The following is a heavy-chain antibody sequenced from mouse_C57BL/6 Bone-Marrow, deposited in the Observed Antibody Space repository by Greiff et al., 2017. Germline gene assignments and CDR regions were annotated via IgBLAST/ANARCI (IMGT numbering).Heavy chain of an antibody. CDR3: ARGYDYDDTMDY. V-gene: IGHV1-39*01. D-gene: IGHD2-4*01. J-gene: IGHJ4*01. Sequence: VQLKESGPELVQPGASVQISCKASGYSFTDYNMNWVKQSNGKSLEWIGVINPNYGTTSYNQKFKGKATLTVDQSSSTAYMQLNSLTSEDSAVYYCARGYDYDDTMDYWGQGTSVTVSS. CDR1: GYSFTDYN. CDR2: INPNYGTT.